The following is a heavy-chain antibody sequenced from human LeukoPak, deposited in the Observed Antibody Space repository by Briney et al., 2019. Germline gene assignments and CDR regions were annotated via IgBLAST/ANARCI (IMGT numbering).Heavy chain of an antibody. V-gene: IGHV3-30*18. CDR3: AKTPYYYGSGENEGDYFDY. Sequence: GGSLRLSCAASGFTFSSYGMHWVRQAPGKGLEWVAVISYDGSNKYYADSVKGRFTISRDNSKNTLYLQMNSLRAEDTAVYYCAKTPYYYGSGENEGDYFDYWGQGTLVTVSS. CDR2: ISYDGSNK. J-gene: IGHJ4*02. D-gene: IGHD3-10*01. CDR1: GFTFSSYG.